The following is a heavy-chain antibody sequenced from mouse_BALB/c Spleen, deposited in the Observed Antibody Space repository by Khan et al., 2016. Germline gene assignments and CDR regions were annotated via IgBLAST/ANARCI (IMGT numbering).Heavy chain of an antibody. CDR2: INPDSSTI. J-gene: IGHJ1*01. V-gene: IGHV4-1*02. Sequence: EVKLLESGGGLVQPGGSLKLSWAASGFDFSRYWMTWVRQAPGKGLEWIGEINPDSSTINYTPSLKDKFIISRDNAKNTLFLQMSKVRSEDTVLYYCARRRFDGYFDVWGAGTTVTVSS. D-gene: IGHD1-1*01. CDR1: GFDFSRYW. CDR3: ARRRFDGYFDV.